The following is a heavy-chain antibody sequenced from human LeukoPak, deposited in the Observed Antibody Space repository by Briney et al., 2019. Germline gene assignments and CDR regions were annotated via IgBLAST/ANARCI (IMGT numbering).Heavy chain of an antibody. CDR3: ARGVAVAGSDY. D-gene: IGHD6-19*01. V-gene: IGHV4-38-2*02. J-gene: IGHJ4*02. CDR2: VYHSGRT. Sequence: SETLSLTCTVSGYSISSGYYWGWIRQPPGKGLEWTGSVYHSGRTYYNPSLKSRVTISVDTSKNQFSLKLSSVTAADTAVYYCARGVAVAGSDYWGQGTLVTVSS. CDR1: GYSISSGYY.